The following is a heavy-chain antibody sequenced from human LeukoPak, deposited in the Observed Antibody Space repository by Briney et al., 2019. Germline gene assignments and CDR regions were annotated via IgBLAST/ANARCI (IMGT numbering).Heavy chain of an antibody. D-gene: IGHD3-22*01. CDR1: GGSFSGYY. CDR2: IYYSGST. J-gene: IGHJ5*02. V-gene: IGHV4-34*01. Sequence: SETLSLTCAVYGGSFSGYYWGWIRQPPGKGLEWIGSIYYSGSTYYNPSLKSRVTISVDTSKNQFSLKLSSVTAADTAVYYCARGLPPGGNYYDSSGYELAPWGQGTLVTVSS. CDR3: ARGLPPGGNYYDSSGYELAP.